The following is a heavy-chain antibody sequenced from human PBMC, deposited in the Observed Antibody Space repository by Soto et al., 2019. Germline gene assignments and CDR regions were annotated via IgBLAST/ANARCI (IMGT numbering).Heavy chain of an antibody. CDR3: ARDDYYDSSGYYYESFFDY. D-gene: IGHD3-22*01. CDR2: ISSSSSYI. CDR1: GFSFSSYS. V-gene: IGHV3-21*01. J-gene: IGHJ4*02. Sequence: GGSLRLSCAASGFSFSSYSMNWVRQAPGKGLEWVSSISSSSSYIYYADSVKGRFTISRDNAKNSLYLQMNSLRAEDTAVYYCARDDYYDSSGYYYESFFDYWAQGTLVTVSS.